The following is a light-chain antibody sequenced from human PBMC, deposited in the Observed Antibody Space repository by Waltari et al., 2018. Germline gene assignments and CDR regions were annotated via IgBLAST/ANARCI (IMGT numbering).Light chain of an antibody. CDR1: SSEVGDNNY. J-gene: IGLJ1*01. CDR3: TTHTSSSTYV. CDR2: DVS. V-gene: IGLV2-14*01. Sequence: QSALTQPASVSGPPGQSNTISRTGTSSEVGDNNYVSWYQQFPGKAPQLIIYDVSNRPSGVSNRFSGSKSGNTASLTISGLQAEDEADYSCTTHTSSSTYVFGTGTKVSVL.